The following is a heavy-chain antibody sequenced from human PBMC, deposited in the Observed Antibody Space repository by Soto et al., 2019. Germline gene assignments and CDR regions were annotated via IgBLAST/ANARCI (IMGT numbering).Heavy chain of an antibody. Sequence: GGSLRLSCAASGFTFSSYAMSWVRQAPGKGLEWVSAISGSGGSTYYADSVKGRFTIPRDNSKNTLYLQMNSLRAEDTAVYYCAKDQIVVVVAATQVTPFDYWGQGTLVTVSS. J-gene: IGHJ4*02. D-gene: IGHD2-15*01. V-gene: IGHV3-23*01. CDR1: GFTFSSYA. CDR2: ISGSGGST. CDR3: AKDQIVVVVAATQVTPFDY.